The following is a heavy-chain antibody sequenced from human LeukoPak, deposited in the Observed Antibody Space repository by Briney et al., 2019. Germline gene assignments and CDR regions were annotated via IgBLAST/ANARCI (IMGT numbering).Heavy chain of an antibody. CDR1: GFTFSNYW. Sequence: GSLRLSCAASGFTFSNYWMTWVRQAPGKGLEWVANIKRDGSEIYYVDSVKGRFTISRDNARNSLYLQMNSLRAEDTAVYYCARIMVATQAGGFDIWGQGTMVTVSA. V-gene: IGHV3-7*04. CDR3: ARIMVATQAGGFDI. D-gene: IGHD5-12*01. CDR2: IKRDGSEI. J-gene: IGHJ3*02.